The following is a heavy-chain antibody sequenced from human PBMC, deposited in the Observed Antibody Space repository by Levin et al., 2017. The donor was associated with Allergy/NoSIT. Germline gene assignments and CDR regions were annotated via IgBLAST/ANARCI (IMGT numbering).Heavy chain of an antibody. V-gene: IGHV4-31*03. CDR3: ARGDYYFYYYMDV. J-gene: IGHJ6*03. Sequence: SQTLSLPCTVSGGSIRSGASYWSWIRQPPGKGLEWIGYIYYTGSTYYSPSLRSRVYISVDTSKNQFSLNLSSMTAADTAIDYCARGDYYFYYYMDVWGKGSTVTVSS. CDR1: GGSIRSGASY. CDR2: IYYTGST.